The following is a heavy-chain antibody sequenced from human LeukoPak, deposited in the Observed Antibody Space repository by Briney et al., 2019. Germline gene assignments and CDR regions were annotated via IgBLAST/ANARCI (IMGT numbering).Heavy chain of an antibody. V-gene: IGHV4-38-2*02. CDR1: GYSISSTYY. Sequence: PSETLSLTRTVSGYSISSTYYWGWIRQPPGKGLEYIGSIYHTGSTYYNPSLKSRVTISVDTSKNQFSLRLSSVTAADTAFYYCAREMAADAFDIWGQGTVVTVSS. D-gene: IGHD6-13*01. J-gene: IGHJ3*02. CDR3: AREMAADAFDI. CDR2: IYHTGST.